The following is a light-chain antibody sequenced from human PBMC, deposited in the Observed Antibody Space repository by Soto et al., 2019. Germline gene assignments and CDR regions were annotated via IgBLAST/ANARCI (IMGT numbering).Light chain of an antibody. Sequence: EIVMTQSPVTLSVSPGERATLYCGASQSVSSNLAWYQQKPGQAPRLLIFGASTRATGIPAKFTGSGSGTDFTLTISSLQSEDFAVYFCQQYNDWPYTFGQGTKLEI. J-gene: IGKJ2*01. CDR3: QQYNDWPYT. CDR2: GAS. V-gene: IGKV3-15*01. CDR1: QSVSSN.